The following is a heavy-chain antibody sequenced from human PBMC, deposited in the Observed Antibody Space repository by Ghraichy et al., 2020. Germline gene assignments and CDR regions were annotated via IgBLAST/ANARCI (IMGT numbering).Heavy chain of an antibody. CDR2: MNPNSGNT. CDR3: ARGRRYCSSTSCPGYYFDY. J-gene: IGHJ4*02. D-gene: IGHD2-2*01. V-gene: IGHV1-8*01. CDR1: GYTFTSYD. Sequence: ASVKVSCKASGYTFTSYDINWVRQATGQGLEWMGWMNPNSGNTGYAPKFQGRVTMTRNTSISTAYMELSSRRSEDTAVYYCARGRRYCSSTSCPGYYFDYWGQGTLVTVSS.